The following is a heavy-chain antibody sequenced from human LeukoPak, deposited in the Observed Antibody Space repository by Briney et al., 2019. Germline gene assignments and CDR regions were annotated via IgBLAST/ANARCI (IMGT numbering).Heavy chain of an antibody. CDR2: ISYDGSNK. CDR3: AKDEGPQWLRLRSYYYYGMDV. Sequence: GGSLRLSCAASGFTFSSYGMHWVRQAPGKGLEWVAVISYDGSNKYYADSVKGRFTISRDNSKNTLYLQMNSLRAEDTAVYYCAKDEGPQWLRLRSYYYYGMDVWGQGTTVTVSS. V-gene: IGHV3-30*18. J-gene: IGHJ6*02. CDR1: GFTFSSYG. D-gene: IGHD5-12*01.